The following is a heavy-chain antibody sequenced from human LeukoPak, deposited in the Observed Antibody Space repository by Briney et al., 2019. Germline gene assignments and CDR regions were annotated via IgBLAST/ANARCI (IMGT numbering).Heavy chain of an antibody. J-gene: IGHJ4*02. D-gene: IGHD3-22*01. Sequence: GGPLRLSCAASGFTFNSYAKNWVRQAPGKGLEGVSYINSGSNTIYYTDSVKGRFTISRDSAKNSLFLQMNSLKAEDTAVYFCARTTSSGYYHKFDSWGQGTLVTVSS. CDR1: GFTFNSYA. CDR2: INSGSNTI. CDR3: ARTTSSGYYHKFDS. V-gene: IGHV3-48*01.